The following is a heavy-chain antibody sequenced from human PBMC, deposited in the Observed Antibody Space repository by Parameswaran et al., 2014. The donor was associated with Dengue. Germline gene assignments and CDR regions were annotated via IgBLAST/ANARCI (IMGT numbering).Heavy chain of an antibody. CDR1: GFTFSSYG. CDR3: AKGIRIIVPDAFDI. Sequence: QAGGSLRLSCAASGFTFSSYGMHWVRQAPGKGPEWVAVISYDGSNKYYADSVKGRFTISRDNSKNTLYLQMNSLRAEDTAVYYCAKGIRIIVPDAFDIWGQGTMVTVSS. J-gene: IGHJ3*02. D-gene: IGHD1-26*01. V-gene: IGHV3-30*18. CDR2: ISYDGSNK.